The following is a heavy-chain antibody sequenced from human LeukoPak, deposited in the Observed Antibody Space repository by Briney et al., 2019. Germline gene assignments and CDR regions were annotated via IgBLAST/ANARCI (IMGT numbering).Heavy chain of an antibody. CDR3: AKEGRSLQTY. Sequence: GGSLRLSCVASGFTFSNHWMSWVRQAPGKGLKWVASIKPDGSDKYYVDSVKGRFTISRDNAKNSLYLQMNSLRVEDTAVYYCAKEGRSLQTYWGQGTLVTVSS. CDR1: GFTFSNHW. V-gene: IGHV3-7*03. J-gene: IGHJ4*02. CDR2: IKPDGSDK. D-gene: IGHD5-24*01.